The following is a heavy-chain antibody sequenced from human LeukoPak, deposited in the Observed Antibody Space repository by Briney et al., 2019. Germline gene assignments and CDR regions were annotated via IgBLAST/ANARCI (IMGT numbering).Heavy chain of an antibody. CDR1: GGSISSGGYY. V-gene: IGHV4-39*07. CDR2: INHSGST. J-gene: IGHJ4*02. CDR3: ARGRLLLIYDSSGPYPYYLDY. D-gene: IGHD3-22*01. Sequence: SETLSLTCTVSGGSISSGGYYWSWIRQHPGKGLEWIGEINHSGSTNYNPSLKSRVTISVDTSKNQFSLKLSSVTAADTAVYYCARGRLLLIYDSSGPYPYYLDYWGQGTLVTVSS.